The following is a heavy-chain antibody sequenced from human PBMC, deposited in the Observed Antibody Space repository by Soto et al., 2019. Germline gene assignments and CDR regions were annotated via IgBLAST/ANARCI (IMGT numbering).Heavy chain of an antibody. J-gene: IGHJ6*02. Sequence: QVHLVESGGGVVQPGRSLRLSCVASGFTFDTYGIHWVRQAPGKGLQWVALISYEGSNTYYADSVRCRFTISRDNSKNTLYLQINALRPEDTGVYYCARVTPGNNLYYFSGLDVWGQGTSVTVSS. D-gene: IGHD1-1*01. CDR3: ARVTPGNNLYYFSGLDV. CDR2: ISYEGSNT. V-gene: IGHV3-30-3*01. CDR1: GFTFDTYG.